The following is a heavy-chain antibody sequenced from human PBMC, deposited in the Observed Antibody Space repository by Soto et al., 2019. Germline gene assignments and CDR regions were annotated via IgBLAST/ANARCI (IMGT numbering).Heavy chain of an antibody. J-gene: IGHJ6*02. CDR3: ARLKRGIESSGYYYVNYYYYGMDV. Sequence: GASVKVSCKASGGTFSSYAISWVRQAPGQGLEWMGGIIPIFGTANYAQKFQGRVTITADESTSTAYMELSSLRSEDTAVYYCARLKRGIESSGYYYVNYYYYGMDVWGQGTTVTVSS. V-gene: IGHV1-69*13. CDR1: GGTFSSYA. CDR2: IIPIFGTA. D-gene: IGHD3-22*01.